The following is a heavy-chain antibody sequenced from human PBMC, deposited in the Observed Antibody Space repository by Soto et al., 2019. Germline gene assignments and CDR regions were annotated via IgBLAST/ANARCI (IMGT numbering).Heavy chain of an antibody. J-gene: IGHJ3*01. CDR2: IHPGGQPI. V-gene: IGHV3-48*03. D-gene: IGHD1-26*01. CDR3: ARRASR. CDR1: DFTFSSLE. Sequence: EVQLVESGGGLLQPGGPLRLSGAFPDFTFSSLEMYWVRQAPGKGREWISYIHPGGQPIFYADSVKGRFTISRDNANNSLFLQMNSLRAEDTAVYYCARRASRWGQGTMVTVSS.